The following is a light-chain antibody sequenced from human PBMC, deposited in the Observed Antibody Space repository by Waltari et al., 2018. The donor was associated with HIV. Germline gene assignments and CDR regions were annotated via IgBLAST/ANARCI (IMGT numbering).Light chain of an antibody. Sequence: SYVLTQPPSVSVAPGETATVTCGGSNIGSKSVHWFQQKPGQAPVLGIYDDDDRPSGIPKRFAGSNSGDTATQTIGRDDAGDEDDYYCQVWDPISGHWVFGGGTKLTVL. CDR3: QVWDPISGHWV. V-gene: IGLV3-21*04. CDR1: NIGSKS. CDR2: DDD. J-gene: IGLJ3*02.